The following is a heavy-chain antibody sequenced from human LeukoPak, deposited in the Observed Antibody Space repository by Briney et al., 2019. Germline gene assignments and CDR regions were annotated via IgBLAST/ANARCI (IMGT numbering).Heavy chain of an antibody. CDR3: ARESRFVVPAAMSFEDY. V-gene: IGHV3-7*01. Sequence: GGSLSLSCAASGFTFSSYWMSWVRQAPGKGLEWVANIKQDGSEKYYVDSVKGRFTISRDNAKNSLYLQMNSLRAEDTAVYYCARESRFVVPAAMSFEDYWGQGTLVTVSS. D-gene: IGHD2-2*01. J-gene: IGHJ4*02. CDR1: GFTFSSYW. CDR2: IKQDGSEK.